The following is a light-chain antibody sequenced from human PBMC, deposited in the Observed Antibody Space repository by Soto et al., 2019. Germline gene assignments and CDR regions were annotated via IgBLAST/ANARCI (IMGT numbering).Light chain of an antibody. CDR3: QQSFRTPNT. CDR1: QSINSY. CDR2: VAS. V-gene: IGKV1-39*01. Sequence: DIQMTQSPSSLSASVGDRVTITCRASQSINSYLNWYQQKPGKAPKLLISVASSLQSGVPSRFSGSGSGTDFTLTISSLQPEDFATYYCQQSFRTPNTFGGGTKVEIK. J-gene: IGKJ4*01.